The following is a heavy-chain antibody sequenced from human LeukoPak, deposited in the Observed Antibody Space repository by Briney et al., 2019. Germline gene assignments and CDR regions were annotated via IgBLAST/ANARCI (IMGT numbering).Heavy chain of an antibody. Sequence: GGSLRLSCAASGFTFSSYAMSWVRQAPGKGLEWVSAISGSGGGTYYADSVKGRFTISRDNSKNTLYLQMNSLRAEDTAVYYCAKVPITRYSSGNFDYWGQGTLVTVSS. V-gene: IGHV3-23*01. D-gene: IGHD6-19*01. CDR2: ISGSGGGT. CDR1: GFTFSSYA. CDR3: AKVPITRYSSGNFDY. J-gene: IGHJ4*02.